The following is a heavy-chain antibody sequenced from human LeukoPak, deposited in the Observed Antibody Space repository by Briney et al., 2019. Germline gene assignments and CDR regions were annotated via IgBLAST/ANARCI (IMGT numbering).Heavy chain of an antibody. J-gene: IGHJ4*02. CDR1: GFTLGRHD. D-gene: IGHD5-18*01. CDR3: VREARGYHYTYFDY. V-gene: IGHV3-13*01. CDR2: LASGSQT. Sequence: GGSLRLSCTASGFTLGRHDMHRVHQTTGEGLEWVAALASGSQTFYAGSVKGRFTVSREDAKNSLYLQMNSLRAGDTAVYYCVREARGYHYTYFDYWGQGTLVTVSS.